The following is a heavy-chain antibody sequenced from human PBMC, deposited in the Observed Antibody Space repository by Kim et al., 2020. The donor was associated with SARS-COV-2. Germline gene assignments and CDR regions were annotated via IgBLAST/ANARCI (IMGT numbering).Heavy chain of an antibody. CDR3: ATPHGYDSSGYSWYYFDY. D-gene: IGHD3-22*01. Sequence: ASVKVSCKVSGYTLTELSMHWVRQAPGKGLEWMGGFDPEDGETIYAQKFQGRVTMTEDTSTDTAYMELSSLRSEDTAVYYCATPHGYDSSGYSWYYFDYWGQGTLVTVSS. CDR1: GYTLTELS. CDR2: FDPEDGET. V-gene: IGHV1-24*01. J-gene: IGHJ4*02.